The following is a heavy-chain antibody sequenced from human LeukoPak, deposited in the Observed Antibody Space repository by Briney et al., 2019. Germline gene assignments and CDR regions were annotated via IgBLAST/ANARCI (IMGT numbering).Heavy chain of an antibody. CDR3: ARVRPYFYYMDV. CDR2: ISSGSSFM. J-gene: IGHJ6*03. CDR1: GFTFSRYS. V-gene: IGHV3-21*01. Sequence: PGGSLRLSCAASGFTFSRYSMNWVRQAPGKGLEWVSSISSGSSFMYYADSVKGRFTISRDNAKNSLYLQMNSLRAEDTAVFYCARVRPYFYYMDVWGKGTTVTISS. D-gene: IGHD6-6*01.